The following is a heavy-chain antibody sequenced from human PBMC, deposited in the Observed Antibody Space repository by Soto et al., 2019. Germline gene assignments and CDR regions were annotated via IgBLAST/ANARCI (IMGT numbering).Heavy chain of an antibody. V-gene: IGHV4-4*07. CDR2: IYTSGST. J-gene: IGHJ4*02. Sequence: SETLSLTCTVSGGSISSDYWSWSRQPAGKGLEWSGRIYTSGSTNYNPSLKSRVTMSVDTSKNQFSLKLSSVTAADTAVYYCARVLYNWNGAFDYWGQGTLVTVSS. CDR3: ARVLYNWNGAFDY. CDR1: GGSISSDY. D-gene: IGHD1-20*01.